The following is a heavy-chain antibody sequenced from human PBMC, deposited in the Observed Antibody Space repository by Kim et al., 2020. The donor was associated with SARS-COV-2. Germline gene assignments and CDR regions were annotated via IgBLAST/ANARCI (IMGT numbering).Heavy chain of an antibody. CDR2: TYYRSKWYN. V-gene: IGHV6-1*01. CDR1: GDSVSSNSAA. CDR3: ARDPFAPGIAAAGTGNWFDP. Sequence: SQTLSLTCAISGDSVSSNSAAWNWIRQSPSRGLEWLGRTYYRSKWYNDYAVSVKSRITINPDTSKNQFSLQLNSVTPEDTAVYYCARDPFAPGIAAAGTGNWFDPWGQGTLVTVSS. J-gene: IGHJ5*02. D-gene: IGHD6-13*01.